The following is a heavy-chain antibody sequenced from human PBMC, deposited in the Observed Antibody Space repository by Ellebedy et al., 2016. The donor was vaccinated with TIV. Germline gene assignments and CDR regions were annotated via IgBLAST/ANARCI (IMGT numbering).Heavy chain of an antibody. D-gene: IGHD3-9*01. CDR1: GFSISSGYY. CDR2: IYHSGSS. V-gene: IGHV4-38-2*02. CDR3: AKAPSLRYFDWLHDS. J-gene: IGHJ4*02. Sequence: SETLSLXXTVSGFSISSGYYWGWIRPSPGKGLEWIANIYHSGSSYYNPSLKSRFSMSADTSKNQFSLMLRSVTAADTAVYYCAKAPSLRYFDWLHDSWGQGTLVTVSS.